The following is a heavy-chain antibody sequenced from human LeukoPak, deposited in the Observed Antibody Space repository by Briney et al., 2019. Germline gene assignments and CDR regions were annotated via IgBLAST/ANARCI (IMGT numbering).Heavy chain of an antibody. Sequence: PGGSLRLSCAASGFTFSSHWMSWVRQAPGKGLEWVANIKQDGSEKYYVDSVKGRFTISRDNAKNSLYLQMNSLRAEDTAVYYCARFRQWLGYFDYWGQGTLVTVSS. CDR1: GFTFSSHW. V-gene: IGHV3-7*01. D-gene: IGHD6-19*01. J-gene: IGHJ4*02. CDR3: ARFRQWLGYFDY. CDR2: IKQDGSEK.